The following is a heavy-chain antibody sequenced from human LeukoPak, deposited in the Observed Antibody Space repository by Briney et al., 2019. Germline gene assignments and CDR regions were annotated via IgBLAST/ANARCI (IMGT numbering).Heavy chain of an antibody. V-gene: IGHV4-34*01. CDR3: ARGYGRGYSYGRYFDY. Sequence: SETLSLTRAVYGGPFSGYYWCWIRPPPRKGLEWTGEINHTGSTNYNPAHKSRVAISVDTSKNQFSLKLSSVTAADTAVYYCARGYGRGYSYGRYFDYWGQGTLVTVSS. J-gene: IGHJ4*02. CDR2: INHTGST. CDR1: GGPFSGYY. D-gene: IGHD5-18*01.